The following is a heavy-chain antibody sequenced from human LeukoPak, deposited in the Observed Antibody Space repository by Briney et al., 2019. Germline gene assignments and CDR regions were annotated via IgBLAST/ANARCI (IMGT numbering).Heavy chain of an antibody. Sequence: ASVKLSCKASGYRFTSYGISWVRQAPGQGLEWMGWISAYNGNTNYAQKLQGRVTMTTDTSTSTDYMELRSLRSDDTAVYYCARGGDGDILTGLVFDYWGQGTLVTVSS. CDR3: ARGGDGDILTGLVFDY. V-gene: IGHV1-18*01. CDR2: ISAYNGNT. CDR1: GYRFTSYG. J-gene: IGHJ4*02. D-gene: IGHD3-9*01.